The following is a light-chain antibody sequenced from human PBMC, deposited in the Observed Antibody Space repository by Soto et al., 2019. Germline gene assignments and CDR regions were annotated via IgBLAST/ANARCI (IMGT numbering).Light chain of an antibody. CDR2: EVT. V-gene: IGLV2-8*01. CDR1: SSDVGAYNY. CDR3: CSFASSNTWV. J-gene: IGLJ3*02. Sequence: QSVLTQPPSASGYPGQSVTISCTGTSSDVGAYNYVSWYQQHAGKAPKLVIYEVTKRPSGVPDRFSGSKSANTASLTVSGLQAEDEAEYYCCSFASSNTWVFGGGTQLTVL.